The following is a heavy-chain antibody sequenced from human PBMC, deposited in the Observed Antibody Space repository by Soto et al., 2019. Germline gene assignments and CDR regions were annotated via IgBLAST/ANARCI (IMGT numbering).Heavy chain of an antibody. CDR3: AKLILTVTGPYYYGMDV. CDR1: GFTFSSYG. D-gene: IGHD4-17*01. CDR2: ISYDGSNK. V-gene: IGHV3-30*18. J-gene: IGHJ6*02. Sequence: GGSLRLSCAASGFTFSSYGMHWVRQAPGKGLEWAAVISYDGSNKYYADSVKGRFTISRDNSKNTLYLQMNSLRAEDTAVYYCAKLILTVTGPYYYGMDVWGQGTTVTVSS.